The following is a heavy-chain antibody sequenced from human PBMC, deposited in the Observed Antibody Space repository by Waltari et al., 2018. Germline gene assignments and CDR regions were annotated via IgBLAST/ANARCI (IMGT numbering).Heavy chain of an antibody. J-gene: IGHJ4*02. V-gene: IGHV3-48*04. Sequence: EVQLVESGGGLVQPGGSLRLSCAASGFTFSTYSMNWVRQAPGKGLEWVSYISSFSSTIYYADSVKGRFSISRDNAKNSLYLQMNSLRAEDTAVYYCAREDRSGSFPLDYWGQGTLVTVSS. CDR3: AREDRSGSFPLDY. D-gene: IGHD1-26*01. CDR2: ISSFSSTI. CDR1: GFTFSTYS.